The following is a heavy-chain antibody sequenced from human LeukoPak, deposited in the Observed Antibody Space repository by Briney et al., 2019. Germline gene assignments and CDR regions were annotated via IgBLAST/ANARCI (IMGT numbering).Heavy chain of an antibody. CDR1: GGSVNDGGFS. Sequence: PSETLSLTCTVSGGSVNDGGFSWSWIRQPLGKGLEWIGYTHHSGTTYYNPSLRGRVTMSVDTSKNHFSLKSTSATAADTAVYFCARNNSNYAAFDIWGQGTMVTVSS. CDR3: ARNNSNYAAFDI. J-gene: IGHJ3*02. V-gene: IGHV4-30-2*01. D-gene: IGHD1-7*01. CDR2: THHSGTT.